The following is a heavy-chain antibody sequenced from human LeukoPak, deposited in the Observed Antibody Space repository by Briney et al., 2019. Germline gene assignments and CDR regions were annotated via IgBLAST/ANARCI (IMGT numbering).Heavy chain of an antibody. CDR1: GFTFRTYA. V-gene: IGHV3-23*01. CDR3: ARHSRPGYGDYENAFDI. D-gene: IGHD5-12*01. J-gene: IGHJ3*02. Sequence: GGSLRLSCAASGFTFRTYAMSWVRQAPGKGLEWISTITGSGGSTYYTDSVKGRFTISRDNSKNTLFLQMDSLRAEDTAVYYCARHSRPGYGDYENAFDIWGQGTTVTVSS. CDR2: ITGSGGST.